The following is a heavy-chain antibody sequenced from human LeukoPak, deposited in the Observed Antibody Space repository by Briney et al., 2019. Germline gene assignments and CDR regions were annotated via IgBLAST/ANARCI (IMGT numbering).Heavy chain of an antibody. CDR2: IIPIFGTA. CDR3: ASQGGIAAASRFDY. J-gene: IGHJ4*02. Sequence: SVKVSCKASGGTFSSYAISWVRQAPGQGLESMGGIIPIFGTANYAQKFQGRVTITADESTSTAYMELSSLRSEDTAVYYCASQGGIAAASRFDYWGQGTLVTVSS. V-gene: IGHV1-69*13. D-gene: IGHD6-13*01. CDR1: GGTFSSYA.